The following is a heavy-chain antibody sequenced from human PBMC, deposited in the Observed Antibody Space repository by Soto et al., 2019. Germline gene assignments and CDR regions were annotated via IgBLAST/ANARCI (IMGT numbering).Heavy chain of an antibody. J-gene: IGHJ4*02. CDR2: ISAYNGNK. CDR3: ARDLGQQLVDY. V-gene: IGHV1-18*01. Sequence: GASVKVSCKASGYSFTNYGISWVRQAPGQGLEWMGWISAYNGNKKYAQKLQGRVTMTTDTSTSTAYMELRSLRSDDTAVYYCARDLGQQLVDYWGQGTLVTVS. D-gene: IGHD6-13*01. CDR1: GYSFTNYG.